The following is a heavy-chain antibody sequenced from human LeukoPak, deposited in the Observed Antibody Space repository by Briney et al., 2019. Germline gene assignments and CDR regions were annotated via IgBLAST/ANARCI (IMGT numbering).Heavy chain of an antibody. CDR3: AKDPKYQLASGYNWFDP. Sequence: PGGSLRLSCAASGFTFSSYAMTWVRQAPGKGLEWVSDISGSGGSTDYADSVKGRFTISRDNSKNTLYLQMNSLRAEDTAVYYCAKDPKYQLASGYNWFDPWGQGTLVTVSS. CDR2: ISGSGGST. V-gene: IGHV3-23*01. CDR1: GFTFSSYA. D-gene: IGHD2-2*01. J-gene: IGHJ5*02.